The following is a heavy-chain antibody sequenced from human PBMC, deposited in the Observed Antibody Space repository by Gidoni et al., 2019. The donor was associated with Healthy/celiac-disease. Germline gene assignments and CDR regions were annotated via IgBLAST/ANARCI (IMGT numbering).Heavy chain of an antibody. D-gene: IGHD6-6*01. Sequence: EVQLLESGGALVKPGGSLRLSCAAYGFTFSSYSINWVRQAPGKGLGWVSSISSSSSYIYYADSVKGRFTISRDNAKNSLYLQMNSLRAEDTAVYYCARDSSSSFFDYWGQGTLVTVSS. CDR2: ISSSSSYI. J-gene: IGHJ4*02. V-gene: IGHV3-21*01. CDR1: GFTFSSYS. CDR3: ARDSSSSFFDY.